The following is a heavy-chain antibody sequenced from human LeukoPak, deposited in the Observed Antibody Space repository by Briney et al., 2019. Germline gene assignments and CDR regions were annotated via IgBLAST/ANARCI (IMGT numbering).Heavy chain of an antibody. J-gene: IGHJ5*02. V-gene: IGHV3-9*01. CDR2: ISWNSGSI. CDR3: AKDGERATIRGGNWFDP. D-gene: IGHD5-24*01. CDR1: GFTFDDYA. Sequence: GGSLRLSCAASGFTFDDYAMHWVRQAPGKGLEWVSGISWNSGSIGYADSVKGRFTISRDNAKNSLYLQMNSLRAEDTALYYCAKDGERATIRGGNWFDPWGQGTLVTVSS.